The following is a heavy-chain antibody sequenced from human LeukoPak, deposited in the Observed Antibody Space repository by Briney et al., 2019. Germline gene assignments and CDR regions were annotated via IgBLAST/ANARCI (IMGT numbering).Heavy chain of an antibody. Sequence: ASVKVSCKASGYTFTGYYMHWVRQAPGQGLEWMGWISAYNGSTNYAQKLQGRVTMTTDTSTSTAYMELRSLRSDDTAVYYCARLTCDYGDYVAFDYWGQGTLVTVSS. CDR1: GYTFTGYY. J-gene: IGHJ4*02. D-gene: IGHD4-17*01. V-gene: IGHV1-18*04. CDR2: ISAYNGST. CDR3: ARLTCDYGDYVAFDY.